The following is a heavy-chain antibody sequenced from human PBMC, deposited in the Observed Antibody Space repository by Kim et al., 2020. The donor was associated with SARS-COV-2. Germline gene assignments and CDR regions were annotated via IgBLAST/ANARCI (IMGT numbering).Heavy chain of an antibody. J-gene: IGHJ5*02. CDR1: GFTFSNAW. CDR3: TTGHVAAARWFDP. V-gene: IGHV3-15*01. D-gene: IGHD6-13*01. CDR2: IKSKTDGGTT. Sequence: GGSLRLSCAASGFTFSNAWMSWVRQAPGKGLEWVGRIKSKTDGGTTDYAAPVKGRFTISRDDSKNTLYLQMNSLKTEDTAVYYCTTGHVAAARWFDPWGQGTLVTVSS.